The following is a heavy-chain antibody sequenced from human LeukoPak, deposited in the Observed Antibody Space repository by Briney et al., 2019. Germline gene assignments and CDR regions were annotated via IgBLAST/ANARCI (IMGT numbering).Heavy chain of an antibody. J-gene: IGHJ4*02. V-gene: IGHV1-69*13. CDR1: GGTFSSYA. CDR3: ARVTMIVPSYFDY. D-gene: IGHD3-22*01. Sequence: ASVKVSCKASGGTFSSYAISWVRQAPGQGLEWMGGIIPIFGTANYAQKFQGRVTITADESTSTAYMELSSLRSEDTAVYYCARVTMIVPSYFDYWGQGTLVTVPS. CDR2: IIPIFGTA.